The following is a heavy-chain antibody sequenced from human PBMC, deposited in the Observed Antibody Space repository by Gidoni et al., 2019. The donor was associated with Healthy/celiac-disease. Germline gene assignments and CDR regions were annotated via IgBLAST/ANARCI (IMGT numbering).Heavy chain of an antibody. Sequence: QLQLQESGPGLVKPSETLSLTCTVSGGSISSSSYYWGWIRQPPGKGLEWIGSIYYSGSTYYNPSLKSRVTISVDTSKNQFSLKLSSVTAADTAVYYCARRFIAAGREWLALADAFDIWGQGTMVTVSS. CDR1: GGSISSSSYY. D-gene: IGHD6-6*01. CDR3: ARRFIAAGREWLALADAFDI. J-gene: IGHJ3*02. V-gene: IGHV4-39*01. CDR2: IYYSGST.